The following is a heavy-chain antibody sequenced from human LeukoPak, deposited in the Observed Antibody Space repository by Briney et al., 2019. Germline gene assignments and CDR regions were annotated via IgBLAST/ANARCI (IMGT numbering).Heavy chain of an antibody. V-gene: IGHV3-30-3*01. CDR1: GFTFSTYT. J-gene: IGHJ4*02. Sequence: PGGSLRLSCAACGFTFSTYTIQWVRQAPGKGLEWVAVISYDGSNQYYADSVKGRFTISRDNPKNTLWLQMNSLTPDDTAVYYCARGEFSGLDYWGQGTLVTVSS. CDR3: ARGEFSGLDY. D-gene: IGHD5-12*01. CDR2: ISYDGSNQ.